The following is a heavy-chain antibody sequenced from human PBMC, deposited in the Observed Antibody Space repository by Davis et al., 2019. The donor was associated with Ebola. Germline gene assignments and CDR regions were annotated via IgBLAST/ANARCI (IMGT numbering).Heavy chain of an antibody. Sequence: ASVKVSCKASGYTFTSYDINWVRQATGQGLEWMGWMNPNSGNTGYAQKFQGRVTMTRDTSISTAYMELSRLRSDDTAVYYCARGLDYYYYYGMDVWGQGTTVTVSS. J-gene: IGHJ6*02. CDR2: MNPNSGNT. CDR3: ARGLDYYYYYGMDV. V-gene: IGHV1-8*01. CDR1: GYTFTSYD.